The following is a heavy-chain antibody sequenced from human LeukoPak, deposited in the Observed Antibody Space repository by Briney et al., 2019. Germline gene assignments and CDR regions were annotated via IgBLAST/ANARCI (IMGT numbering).Heavy chain of an antibody. CDR3: ARDREYSAPFDI. D-gene: IGHD5-12*01. CDR2: ISSSSNYI. V-gene: IGHV3-21*01. J-gene: IGHJ3*02. Sequence: PGGSLRLSCAASGFTFSSYSMNWVRQAPGKGLEWVSSISSSSNYIYYADSVKGRFTISRDNAKNSLYLQMNSLRAEDTAVYYCARDREYSAPFDIWGQGTMVTVSS. CDR1: GFTFSSYS.